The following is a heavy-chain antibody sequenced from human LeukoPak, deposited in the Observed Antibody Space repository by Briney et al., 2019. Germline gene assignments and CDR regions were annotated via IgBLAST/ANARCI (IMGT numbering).Heavy chain of an antibody. J-gene: IGHJ3*02. CDR2: IRYDGSNK. Sequence: GGSLRLSCAASGFTFSSYGMHWVRQAPGKGLEWVAFIRYDGSNKYYADSVKGRFTISRDNSKNTLYLQMNSLRAEDTAVYYCARDSGTYYDTPDAFDIWGQGTMVTVSS. D-gene: IGHD3-22*01. V-gene: IGHV3-30*02. CDR3: ARDSGTYYDTPDAFDI. CDR1: GFTFSSYG.